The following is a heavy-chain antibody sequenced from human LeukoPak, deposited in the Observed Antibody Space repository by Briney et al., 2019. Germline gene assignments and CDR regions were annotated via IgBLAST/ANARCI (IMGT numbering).Heavy chain of an antibody. V-gene: IGHV3-23*01. CDR3: ARAPVTSCSGVLCYPFDY. CDR2: TSSSDAGT. D-gene: IGHD2-15*01. Sequence: GGSLRLSCAASGFNSYWMSWVRQAPGKGLEWVSATSSSDAGTYHADSVRGRFTISRDNSKNTLYLQMNSLRAEDAAVYYCARAPVTSCSGVLCYPFDYWGQGTLVTVSS. J-gene: IGHJ4*02. CDR1: GFNSYW.